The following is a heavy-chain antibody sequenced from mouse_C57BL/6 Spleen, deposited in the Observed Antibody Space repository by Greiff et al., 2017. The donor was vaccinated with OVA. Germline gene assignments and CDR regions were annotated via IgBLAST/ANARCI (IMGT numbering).Heavy chain of an antibody. D-gene: IGHD2-4*01. J-gene: IGHJ3*01. V-gene: IGHV1-18*01. CDR1: GYTFTDYN. Sequence: EVQLQQSGPELVKPGASVKIPCKASGYTFTDYNMDWVKQSHGKSLEWIGDINPNNGGTIYNQKFKGKATLTVDKSSRTAYMELRSLTAEDTAVYYCARGGGFDYAAWFAYWGQGTLVTVSA. CDR2: INPNNGGT. CDR3: ARGGGFDYAAWFAY.